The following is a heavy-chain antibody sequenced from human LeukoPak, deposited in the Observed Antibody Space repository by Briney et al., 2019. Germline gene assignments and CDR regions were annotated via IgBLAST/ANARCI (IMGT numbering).Heavy chain of an antibody. J-gene: IGHJ6*03. CDR3: AKNPRVPAAKFYYYYYMDV. CDR1: GFTFRSYA. Sequence: GGSLRLSCAGSGFTFRSYAMNWVRQAPGKGLEWVSGISGGGDSTYYADSVKGRFTISRDNSKNRLYLHMNSLRVEDTAVYYCAKNPRVPAAKFYYYYYMDVWGKGTTVTVSS. D-gene: IGHD2-2*01. CDR2: ISGGGDST. V-gene: IGHV3-23*01.